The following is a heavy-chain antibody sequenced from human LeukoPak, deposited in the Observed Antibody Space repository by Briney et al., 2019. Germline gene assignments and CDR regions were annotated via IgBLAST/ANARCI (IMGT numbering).Heavy chain of an antibody. J-gene: IGHJ3*02. D-gene: IGHD6-13*01. V-gene: IGHV1-2*02. CDR1: GYTFTGHY. CDR3: AKGGQTMEAAGFDPFDI. Sequence: ASVKVSCKTSGYTFTGHYMHWVRQAPGQGLEWMGWIDPKNGNTKYAQKFEGRVTMTRAPSVTTGYMEGSRLRSDDTALYYCAKGGQTMEAAGFDPFDIWGQGTLVSVPS. CDR2: IDPKNGNT.